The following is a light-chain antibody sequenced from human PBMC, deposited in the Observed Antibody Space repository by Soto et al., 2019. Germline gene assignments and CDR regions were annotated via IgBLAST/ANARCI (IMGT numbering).Light chain of an antibody. CDR2: DAS. CDR3: QQPNNWPWT. CDR1: ESVSGN. J-gene: IGKJ1*01. V-gene: IGKV3D-15*01. Sequence: EILMTQSPATLSVSPGERATLSCRASESVSGNLAWYQQKPGQAPRLLIYDASTRATGIPARFSGSGSGTEFTLTISSLKPEDFAVYYCQQPNNWPWTFGQGTKVDIK.